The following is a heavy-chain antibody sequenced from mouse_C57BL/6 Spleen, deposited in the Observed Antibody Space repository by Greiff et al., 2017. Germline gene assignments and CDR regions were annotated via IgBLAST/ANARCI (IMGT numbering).Heavy chain of an antibody. J-gene: IGHJ4*01. CDR2: IWGVGST. D-gene: IGHD2-5*01. CDR1: GFSLTSYG. Sequence: VKLMESGPGLVAPSQSLSITCTVSGFSLTSYGVDWVRQSPGKGLEWLGVIWGVGSTNYNSALKSRLSISKDNSKSQVFLKMNSLQTDDTAMYYCASVPAYYSNSYYAMDYWGQGTSVTVSS. V-gene: IGHV2-6*01. CDR3: ASVPAYYSNSYYAMDY.